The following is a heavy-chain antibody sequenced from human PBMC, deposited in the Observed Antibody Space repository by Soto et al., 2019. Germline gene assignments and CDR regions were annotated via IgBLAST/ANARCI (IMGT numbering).Heavy chain of an antibody. V-gene: IGHV3-23*01. Sequence: LRLSCVASGFSFSTYSMAWVRQAAGKGPQWVSGLSGGGANTFYIDSVRGRFTISVDNSKNTVYLQMDSLRADDTAVYYCARWSGYADAWGQGTRVTVSS. CDR2: LSGGGANT. CDR1: GFSFSTYS. J-gene: IGHJ4*02. CDR3: ARWSGYADA. D-gene: IGHD4-17*01.